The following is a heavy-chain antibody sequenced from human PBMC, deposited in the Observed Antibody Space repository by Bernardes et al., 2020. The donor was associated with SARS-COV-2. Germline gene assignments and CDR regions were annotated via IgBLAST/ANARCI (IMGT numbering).Heavy chain of an antibody. J-gene: IGHJ5*02. Sequence: GGSLRLSCAASGFTFSSSWMSWVRQAPGKGLEWVANIQQVGSGKFFLDSVKGRFTISRDNAKNSVYLQMNSLRADDTAVYYCARVVVPAAVHWFDTWGQGTLVIVSS. CDR3: ARVVVPAAVHWFDT. D-gene: IGHD2-2*01. CDR2: IQQVGSGK. CDR1: GFTFSSSW. V-gene: IGHV3-7*04.